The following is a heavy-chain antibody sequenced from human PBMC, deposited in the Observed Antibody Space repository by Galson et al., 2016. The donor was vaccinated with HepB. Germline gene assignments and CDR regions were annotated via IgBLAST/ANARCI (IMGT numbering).Heavy chain of an antibody. CDR3: ARSNWPYYFDY. D-gene: IGHD1-20*01. V-gene: IGHV3-74*01. Sequence: SLRLSCADSGFTFSIHWMHWVRQAPGRGLVWVSRINNDGSGTSYADSVKGRFTIYRDNAKNTLYLQMNSLRAEDTAVYYCARSNWPYYFDYWGQGTLVTVSS. CDR2: INNDGSGT. CDR1: GFTFSIHW. J-gene: IGHJ4*02.